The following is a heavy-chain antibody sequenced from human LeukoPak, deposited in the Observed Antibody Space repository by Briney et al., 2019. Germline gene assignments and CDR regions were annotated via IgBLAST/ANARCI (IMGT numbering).Heavy chain of an antibody. J-gene: IGHJ4*02. Sequence: GGSLRLSCAASGFTFSSYAMSWVRQAPGKGLEGVSAISGSGGSTYYADSVKGRFTISRDNSKNTLYLQMNSLRAEDTAVYYCAKSLKVVFCRTSCLRAFDYWGRGTLVTVSS. CDR3: AKSLKVVFCRTSCLRAFDY. D-gene: IGHD2-2*01. V-gene: IGHV3-23*01. CDR2: ISGSGGST. CDR1: GFTFSSYA.